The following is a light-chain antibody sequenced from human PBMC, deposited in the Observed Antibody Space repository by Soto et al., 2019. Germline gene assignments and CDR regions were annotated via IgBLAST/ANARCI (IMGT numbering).Light chain of an antibody. CDR2: STS. V-gene: IGKV1D-12*01. J-gene: IGKJ4*01. Sequence: DIQMTQSPSSVSASVGDRVTITCRASQGINSWLAWYQQKPGKAPKLLIYSTSNLQSGVPSRFSGSGSGTGFTLTITSLQPEDFATYFCQQSESLPLTFGGGTKVEIK. CDR3: QQSESLPLT. CDR1: QGINSW.